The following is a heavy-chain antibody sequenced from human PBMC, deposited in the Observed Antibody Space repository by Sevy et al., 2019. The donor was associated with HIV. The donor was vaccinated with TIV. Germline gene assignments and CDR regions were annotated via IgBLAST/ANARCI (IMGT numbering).Heavy chain of an antibody. Sequence: ASVKVSCKSSGYTFTTYDINWVRQATGQGLEWMGWMNPNSGNTGYAQEFQGRVTMTSNTSISTAYMELSSLRSEDTAVYYCARIDSSGYMGNFVYWGQGTLVTDSS. D-gene: IGHD3-22*01. CDR2: MNPNSGNT. CDR3: ARIDSSGYMGNFVY. J-gene: IGHJ4*02. CDR1: GYTFTTYD. V-gene: IGHV1-8*01.